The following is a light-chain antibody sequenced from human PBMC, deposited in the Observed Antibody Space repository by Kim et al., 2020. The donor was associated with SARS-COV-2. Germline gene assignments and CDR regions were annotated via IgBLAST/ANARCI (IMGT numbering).Light chain of an antibody. J-gene: IGKJ3*01. Sequence: DIQMTQSPSSVSASVGDRVTITCRASQRIGSLLAWYQEKPGKVPNLLIYAASTLQGGVPSRFSGSGSGTDFTLTINSLQPEDFAIYYCQQVNSFPFTFGPGTKVDIK. CDR3: QQVNSFPFT. V-gene: IGKV1-12*02. CDR1: QRIGSL. CDR2: AAS.